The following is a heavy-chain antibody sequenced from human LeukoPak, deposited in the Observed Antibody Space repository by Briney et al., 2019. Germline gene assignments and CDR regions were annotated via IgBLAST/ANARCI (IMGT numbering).Heavy chain of an antibody. CDR1: GFTFTNAW. Sequence: PGGSLRLSCAASGFTFTNAWMNWVRQAPGKGLEWIGRIKGKTDGGTTDYAAPVKGRFIISRDDSKNTLSLQMNSLKTEDTAVYYCTTEFPSISESYSYDAFDIWGQGTMVTVSS. V-gene: IGHV3-15*01. J-gene: IGHJ3*02. CDR2: IKGKTDGGTT. CDR3: TTEFPSISESYSYDAFDI. D-gene: IGHD1-26*01.